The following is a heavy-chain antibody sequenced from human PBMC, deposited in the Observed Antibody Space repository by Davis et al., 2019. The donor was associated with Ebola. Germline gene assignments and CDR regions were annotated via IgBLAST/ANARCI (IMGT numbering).Heavy chain of an antibody. CDR1: GASIASDY. J-gene: IGHJ5*02. CDR3: ARVAQEFWSGFYVDSDNWFDP. Sequence: MPSETLSLTCSISGASIASDYWSWIRQPPGKGLDWIGYIYYTGTTNYNPSLKSRVTISVDTSKNQFSLKLSSVTAADTAVYYCARVAQEFWSGFYVDSDNWFDPWGQGTLVTVSS. CDR2: IYYTGTT. V-gene: IGHV4-59*01. D-gene: IGHD3-3*01.